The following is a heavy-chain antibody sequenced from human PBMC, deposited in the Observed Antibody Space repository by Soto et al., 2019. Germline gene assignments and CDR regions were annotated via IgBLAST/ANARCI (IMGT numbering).Heavy chain of an antibody. Sequence: GGSLRLSCAASGFPFSSFWMHWVRQAPGKGLVWVSRINSDGRSTSYADSVKGRFTISRDNAKNTLYLQMNSLRAEDTAVYYCTSYYGSGSYWPTYWGQGTRVTVSS. J-gene: IGHJ4*02. CDR3: TSYYGSGSYWPTY. CDR1: GFPFSSFW. CDR2: INSDGRST. D-gene: IGHD3-10*01. V-gene: IGHV3-74*01.